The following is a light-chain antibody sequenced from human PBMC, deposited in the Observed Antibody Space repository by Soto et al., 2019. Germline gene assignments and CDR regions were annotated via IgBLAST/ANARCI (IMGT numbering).Light chain of an antibody. CDR2: GAS. CDR1: QSIKNY. Sequence: DIHMTHAPSSLSSSIGDRVTITCRASQSIKNYLNWYQHKPGAAPKLLIFGASTLQSGVPSRFSGSGSGTDFTLTISSLQPEDFATYYCHQSYRIPWSFGQGTKVDIK. CDR3: HQSYRIPWS. J-gene: IGKJ1*01. V-gene: IGKV1-39*01.